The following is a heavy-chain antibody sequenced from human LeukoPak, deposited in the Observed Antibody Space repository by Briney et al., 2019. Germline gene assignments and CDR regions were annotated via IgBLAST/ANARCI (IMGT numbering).Heavy chain of an antibody. J-gene: IGHJ6*03. CDR3: ARHPPSSDCSSTSCYVYYYYMDV. D-gene: IGHD2-2*01. Sequence: PWETLSLTCAVSGYSISSGYYWGWIRQPPGKGLEWIGSIYHSGSTYYNPSLKSRVTISVDTSKNQFSLKLSSVTAADTAVYYCARHPPSSDCSSTSCYVYYYYMDVWGKGTTVTVSS. V-gene: IGHV4-38-2*01. CDR1: GYSISSGYY. CDR2: IYHSGST.